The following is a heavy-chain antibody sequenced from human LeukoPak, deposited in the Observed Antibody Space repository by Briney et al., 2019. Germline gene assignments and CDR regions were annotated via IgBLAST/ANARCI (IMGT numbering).Heavy chain of an antibody. CDR1: GGSISSSSYY. D-gene: IGHD3-10*01. V-gene: IGHV4-39*07. Sequence: PSETLSLTCTVSGGSISSSSYYWGWIRQPPGKGLEWIGSIYYSGSTYYNPSLKSRVTISVDTSKNQFSLKLSSVTAADTAVYYCAAKQNYGSAYGAFDLWGQGTMVTVSS. CDR3: AAKQNYGSAYGAFDL. CDR2: IYYSGST. J-gene: IGHJ3*01.